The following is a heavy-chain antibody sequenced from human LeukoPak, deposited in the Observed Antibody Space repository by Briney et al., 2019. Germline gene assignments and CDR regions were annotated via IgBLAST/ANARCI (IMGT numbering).Heavy chain of an antibody. CDR3: ARRGAVTATLDY. V-gene: IGHV3-74*01. D-gene: IGHD2-21*02. Sequence: GGSLRLSCAASGFTFSSNSMNWVRQVPGKGLVWVSGVNSDGSSTSYADSVKGRFTTSTDNDKNTLYLQMNSLRAEDTAVYYCARRGAVTATLDYWGQGTLVTVSS. CDR1: GFTFSSNS. CDR2: VNSDGSST. J-gene: IGHJ4*02.